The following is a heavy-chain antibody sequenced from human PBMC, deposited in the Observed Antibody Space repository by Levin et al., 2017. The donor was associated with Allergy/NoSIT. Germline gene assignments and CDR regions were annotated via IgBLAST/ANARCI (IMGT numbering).Heavy chain of an antibody. Sequence: GESLKISCAASGFTFSSYAMHWVRQAPGKGLEWVAVISYDGSNKYYADSVKGRFTISRDNSKNTLYLQMNSLRAEDTAVYYCARDMFDLGAFDIWGQGTMVTVSS. D-gene: IGHD3-10*02. CDR2: ISYDGSNK. CDR1: GFTFSSYA. CDR3: ARDMFDLGAFDI. J-gene: IGHJ3*02. V-gene: IGHV3-30-3*01.